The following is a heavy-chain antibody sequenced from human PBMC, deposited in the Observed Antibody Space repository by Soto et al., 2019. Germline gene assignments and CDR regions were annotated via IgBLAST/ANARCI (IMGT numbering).Heavy chain of an antibody. V-gene: IGHV1-69*06. Sequence: SVKVSCKASGGTFSSYAISWVRQAPGQGLEWMGGIIPIFGTANYAQKFQGRVTITADKSTSTAYMELSSLRSEDTAVYCCARGLLTHYYDSSGYYFPFDYWGQGTLVTVSS. D-gene: IGHD3-22*01. CDR2: IIPIFGTA. J-gene: IGHJ4*02. CDR1: GGTFSSYA. CDR3: ARGLLTHYYDSSGYYFPFDY.